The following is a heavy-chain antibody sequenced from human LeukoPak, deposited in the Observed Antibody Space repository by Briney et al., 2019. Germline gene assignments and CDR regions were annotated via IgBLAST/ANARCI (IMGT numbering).Heavy chain of an antibody. V-gene: IGHV3-7*01. CDR3: ARDNDWGSDY. J-gene: IGHJ4*02. D-gene: IGHD7-27*01. CDR1: GFTFSSYS. Sequence: GGSLRLSCAASGFTFSSYSMNWVRQAPGKGLEWVANIKQDGSDKYYVDSVKGRFTISRDNAKNSLYLQMNSLRAEDTAVYYCARDNDWGSDYWGQGTLVTVSS. CDR2: IKQDGSDK.